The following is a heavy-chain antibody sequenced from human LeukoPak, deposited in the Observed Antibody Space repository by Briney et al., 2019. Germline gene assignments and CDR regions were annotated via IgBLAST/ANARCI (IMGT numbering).Heavy chain of an antibody. CDR3: AIFDFLFGEIDNWFDP. CDR1: GYSFTIYW. CDR2: IYPGDSDT. J-gene: IGHJ5*02. Sequence: GESLKFSCKGSGYSFTIYWIGWVRQMPGKGLEWMGIIYPGDSDTRYSPSFEGQVTISADKSISTAYLQWSSLKASDTAMYYCAIFDFLFGEIDNWFDPWGQGTQVTVSS. V-gene: IGHV5-51*01. D-gene: IGHD3-16*01.